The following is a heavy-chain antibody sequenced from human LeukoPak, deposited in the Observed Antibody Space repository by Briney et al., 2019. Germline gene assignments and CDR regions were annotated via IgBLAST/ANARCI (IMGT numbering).Heavy chain of an antibody. CDR2: MYTSGST. V-gene: IGHV4-61*02. J-gene: IGHJ6*03. CDR1: GGSISSGSYY. Sequence: PSQTLSLTCTVSGGSISSGSYYWSWIRQPAGKGLEWIGRMYTSGSTNYNPSLKSRVTISVDTSKNQFSLKLSFVTAADTAVYYCARSTSTSFHYYYYMDVWGKGTTVTVSS. D-gene: IGHD2-2*01. CDR3: ARSTSTSFHYYYYMDV.